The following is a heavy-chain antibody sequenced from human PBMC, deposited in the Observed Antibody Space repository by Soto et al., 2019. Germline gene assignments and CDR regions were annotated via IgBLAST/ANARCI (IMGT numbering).Heavy chain of an antibody. J-gene: IGHJ6*03. D-gene: IGHD3-10*01. CDR3: ARDRDLLPNDSHYIDV. CDR1: GFTFSDYY. Sequence: QVQLVESGGGLVKPGGSLRISCAASGFTFSDYYMSWIRQAPGKGLEWVANISRSGRTIYYADSVKGRFTISRDNAKSSLYLQMNSLRAEDAAVYYCARDRDLLPNDSHYIDVWGQGTPVNGSS. CDR2: ISRSGRTI. V-gene: IGHV3-11*01.